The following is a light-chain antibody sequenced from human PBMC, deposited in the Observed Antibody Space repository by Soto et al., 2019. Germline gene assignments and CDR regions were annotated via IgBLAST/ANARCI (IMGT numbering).Light chain of an antibody. CDR2: AAS. CDR3: QQYGSSPRT. CDR1: QSVGGNY. Sequence: EIVLTQSPGTLSLSPGERATLSCRASQSVGGNYLAWYQQKPGQAPRLLVYAASTRATGIPDRFSGSGSGTDFSLTISRREPEDFAVYYCQQYGSSPRTFGQGTKREIK. J-gene: IGKJ2*01. V-gene: IGKV3-20*01.